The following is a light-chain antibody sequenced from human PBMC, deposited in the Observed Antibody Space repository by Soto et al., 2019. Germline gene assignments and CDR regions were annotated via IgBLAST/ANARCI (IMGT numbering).Light chain of an antibody. CDR3: QQSYSTPWT. CDR2: AAS. V-gene: IGKV1-39*01. J-gene: IGKJ1*01. CDR1: QGIRND. Sequence: IQLTQSPSSLSASVGDRVTITCRASQGIRNDLGWYQHKPGEAPKLLIYAASRLQSGVPSRFSGSGSGTDFTLTISSLQPEDFATYYCQQSYSTPWTFGQGTKVDIK.